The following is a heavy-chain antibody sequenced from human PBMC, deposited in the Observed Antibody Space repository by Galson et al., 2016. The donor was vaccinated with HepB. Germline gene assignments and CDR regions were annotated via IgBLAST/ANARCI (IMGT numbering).Heavy chain of an antibody. CDR1: GFTFSDAW. CDR3: TTVPGDATSYSFDY. V-gene: IGHV3-15*01. D-gene: IGHD3-9*01. Sequence: SLRLSCAASGFTFSDAWMSWVRQAPGKGLEWVGRIKGEAYGGTTDYAAPVQGRFTISRDDSKNMVFLQMNRLRAEATAVYFCTTVPGDATSYSFDYWGQGSLVTVSS. CDR2: IKGEAYGGTT. J-gene: IGHJ4*02.